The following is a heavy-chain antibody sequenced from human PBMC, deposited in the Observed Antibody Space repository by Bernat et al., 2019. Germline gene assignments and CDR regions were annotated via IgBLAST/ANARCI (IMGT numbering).Heavy chain of an antibody. CDR1: GITVTSYY. J-gene: IGHJ3*01. D-gene: IGHD4-17*01. V-gene: IGHV3-53*04. CDR2: VSNGGHT. CDR3: AGSVTTPGGFDV. Sequence: EVQLEESGGGLVQPGGSLRLSCAVSGITVTSYYMSWVRQAPGKGLEWVSVVSNGGHTYYTDSVKGRFTVFRQHSKNTLSLQMNSLGLEETAVYYCAGSVTTPGGFDVWGQGAMVTVSS.